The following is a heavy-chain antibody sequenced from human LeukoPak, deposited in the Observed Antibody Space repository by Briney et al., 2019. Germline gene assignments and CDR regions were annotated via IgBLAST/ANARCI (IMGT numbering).Heavy chain of an antibody. V-gene: IGHV3-66*02. CDR1: GLTAISNY. Sequence: GGPLNPSGAASGLTAISNYISGFGQAQGKGLEWVSLIYSDDTTYYADSVKGRFTISRDNSKSTVYLQMISLRAEDTAVYYCARASRGYFDYWGQGTLVTVSS. CDR2: IYSDDTT. J-gene: IGHJ4*02. D-gene: IGHD3-22*01. CDR3: ARASRGYFDY.